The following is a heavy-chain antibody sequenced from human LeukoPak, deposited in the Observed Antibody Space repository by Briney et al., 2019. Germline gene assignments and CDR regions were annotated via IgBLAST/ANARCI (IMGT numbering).Heavy chain of an antibody. CDR3: AREQEWLRRGGLDY. CDR1: GYTFTNYG. V-gene: IGHV1-18*01. Sequence: ASVKVSCKASGYTFTNYGISWVRQAPGQGLEWMGWISAYNGNTNYAQKLQDRVTMTTDTSTSTAYMELRSPRSDDTAVYYCAREQEWLRRGGLDYWGQGTLVTVSS. CDR2: ISAYNGNT. J-gene: IGHJ4*02. D-gene: IGHD5-12*01.